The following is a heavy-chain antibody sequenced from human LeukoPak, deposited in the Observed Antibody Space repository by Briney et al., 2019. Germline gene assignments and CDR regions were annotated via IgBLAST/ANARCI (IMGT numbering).Heavy chain of an antibody. CDR1: GGSISSSSYY. Sequence: PSETLSLTCTVSGGSISSSSYYWGWIRQPPGKGLEWIGSIYYSGSTYYNPSLKSRVTISVDTSKNQFSLKLSSVTAADTAVYYRARHPRFLENWFDPWGQGTLVTVSS. V-gene: IGHV4-39*01. CDR3: ARHPRFLENWFDP. CDR2: IYYSGST. J-gene: IGHJ5*02. D-gene: IGHD3-3*01.